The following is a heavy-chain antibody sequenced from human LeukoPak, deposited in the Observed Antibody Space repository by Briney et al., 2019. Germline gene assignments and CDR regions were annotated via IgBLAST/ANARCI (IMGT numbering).Heavy chain of an antibody. D-gene: IGHD1-1*01. CDR3: AKDKDNWNDGLDC. Sequence: GGSLRLSCAASGFTFSDYAMSWVSQAPGQGLEWVSTMSARDGRTYYADSVKGRFTISRDNSKNTSYLQMNRLRVEDTAVYYCAKDKDNWNDGLDCWGQGTRVTVSS. V-gene: IGHV3-23*01. J-gene: IGHJ4*02. CDR2: MSARDGRT. CDR1: GFTFSDYA.